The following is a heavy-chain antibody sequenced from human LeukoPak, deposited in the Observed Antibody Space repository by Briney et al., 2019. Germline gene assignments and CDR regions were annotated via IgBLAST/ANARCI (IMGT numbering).Heavy chain of an antibody. D-gene: IGHD2-2*01. Sequence: SETLSLTCTVPGGSISSSSYYWGWIRQPPGKGLEWIGSIYYSGSTYYNPSLKSRVTISVDTSKNQFPLKLSSVTAADTAVYYCARGVYLTYCSSTSCYFDYWGQGTLVTVSS. J-gene: IGHJ4*02. CDR2: IYYSGST. CDR1: GGSISSSSYY. V-gene: IGHV4-39*01. CDR3: ARGVYLTYCSSTSCYFDY.